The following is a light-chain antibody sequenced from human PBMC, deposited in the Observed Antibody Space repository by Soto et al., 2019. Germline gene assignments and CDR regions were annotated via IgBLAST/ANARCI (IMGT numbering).Light chain of an antibody. Sequence: EIVMTQSAATLSVSPGERATLSCRPSQSVGSNLAWYQQKPGQAPRLLIYAASTRATGVPARISGSGSGTEFTLTISSLQSEDFAVYYCQQFRNWPWTFGQGTKVEVK. CDR3: QQFRNWPWT. CDR1: QSVGSN. V-gene: IGKV3D-15*01. CDR2: AAS. J-gene: IGKJ1*01.